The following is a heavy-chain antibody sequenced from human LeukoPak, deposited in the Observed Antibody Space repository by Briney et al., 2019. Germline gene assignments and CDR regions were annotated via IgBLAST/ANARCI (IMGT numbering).Heavy chain of an antibody. CDR2: IAYDGSNE. D-gene: IGHD6-19*01. V-gene: IGHV3-30*18. CDR3: AKDQGIAVAGTDDAFDI. J-gene: IGHJ3*02. CDR1: GFTFSNYG. Sequence: GGSLRLSCAASGFTFSNYGMHWVRQAPGKGLEWVAVIAYDGSNEYYAEFVKGRYTTSKDNSKNTLYLQMYSLRAEDTAVYFCAKDQGIAVAGTDDAFDIRGPGKRGTVSS.